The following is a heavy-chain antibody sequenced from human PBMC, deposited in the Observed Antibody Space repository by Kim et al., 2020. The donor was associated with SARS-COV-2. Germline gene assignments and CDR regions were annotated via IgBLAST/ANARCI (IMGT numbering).Heavy chain of an antibody. Sequence: GGSLRLSCAASGFIVSSYYMNWVRQAPGKGLEWVSVIYSGGSTNYADSVKGRFTISRDNSKNTLYLQMNSLRAEDTAVYYCARNRNFDYWGQGTLVTVSS. CDR2: IYSGGST. CDR1: GFIVSSYY. CDR3: ARNRNFDY. J-gene: IGHJ4*02. V-gene: IGHV3-53*01.